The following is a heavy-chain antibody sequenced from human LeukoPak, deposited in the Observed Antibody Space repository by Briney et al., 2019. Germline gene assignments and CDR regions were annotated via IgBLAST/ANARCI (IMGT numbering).Heavy chain of an antibody. CDR1: GYSISSGYY. J-gene: IGHJ4*02. CDR3: ARQAGSYYRFDY. CDR2: IYHSGST. D-gene: IGHD3-10*01. Sequence: SETLSLTCAVSGYSISSGYYWGWIRQRPGKGLEWIGSIYHSGSTYYNPSLKSRVTISVDTSKNQFSLKLSSVTAADTAVYYCARQAGSYYRFDYWGQGTLVTVSS. V-gene: IGHV4-38-2*01.